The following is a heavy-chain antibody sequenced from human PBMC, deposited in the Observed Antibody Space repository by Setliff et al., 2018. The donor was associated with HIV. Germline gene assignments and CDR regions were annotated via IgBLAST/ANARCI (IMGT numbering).Heavy chain of an antibody. CDR3: ASRVYYYDDSATLREEGFDP. Sequence: SETLSLTCAVSGVSISAYFWSWIRQSPEKGLEWIGYIDNSGNTNYSPSLKSRITISRDTSKNQFSLKLSSVTAADTAVYYCASRVYYYDDSATLREEGFDPWGQGTLVTVSS. V-gene: IGHV4-59*08. CDR2: IDNSGNT. CDR1: GVSISAYF. J-gene: IGHJ5*02. D-gene: IGHD3-22*01.